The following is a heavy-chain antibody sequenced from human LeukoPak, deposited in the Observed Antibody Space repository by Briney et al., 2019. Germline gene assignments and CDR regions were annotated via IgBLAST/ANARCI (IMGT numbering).Heavy chain of an antibody. CDR2: ISWNSGSI. V-gene: IGHV3-9*01. Sequence: PGGSLRLSCAASGFTFDDYAMHWVRQAPGKGLEWVSGISWNSGSIGYADSVKGRFTISRDNAKNSLYLQMNSLRAEDTALYYCANDVYSSSSGVDYWGQGTLVTVSS. J-gene: IGHJ4*02. CDR3: ANDVYSSSSGVDY. D-gene: IGHD6-6*01. CDR1: GFTFDDYA.